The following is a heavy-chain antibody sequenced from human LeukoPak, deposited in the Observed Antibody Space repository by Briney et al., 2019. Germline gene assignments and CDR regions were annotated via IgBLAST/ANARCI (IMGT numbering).Heavy chain of an antibody. CDR2: IYPGDSDT. Sequence: EESLKISCKASGYSFTTYWIGWVRQMPGKGLEWMGIIYPGDSDTRYSPSFQGQVTISADKSITTTYLQWSSLKASDTAMYYCARLTNFYGSGSVYGVDVWGQGTTVTVSS. J-gene: IGHJ6*02. CDR3: ARLTNFYGSGSVYGVDV. V-gene: IGHV5-51*01. CDR1: GYSFTTYW. D-gene: IGHD3-10*01.